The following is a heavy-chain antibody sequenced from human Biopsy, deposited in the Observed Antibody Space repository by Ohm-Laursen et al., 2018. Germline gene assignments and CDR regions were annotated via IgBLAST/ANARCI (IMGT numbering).Heavy chain of an antibody. J-gene: IGHJ4*01. V-gene: IGHV1-69*06. CDR3: ASHVTYNFNGGLDY. CDR1: RVTFSSYA. Sequence: SVKASCKSSRVTFSSYAVSWVRQAPGQGLEWMGGIIPMFGTTNYAQKFQGRLSITADKSTTAAYLELSGLRSEDTAVYYCASHVTYNFNGGLDYWGHGTLVTVSS. CDR2: IIPMFGTT. D-gene: IGHD1-14*01.